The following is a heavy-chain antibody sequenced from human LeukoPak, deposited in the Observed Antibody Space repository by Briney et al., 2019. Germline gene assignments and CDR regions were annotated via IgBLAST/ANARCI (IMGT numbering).Heavy chain of an antibody. CDR2: ISSSGRT. CDR3: ARVIVDDV. Sequence: SETLSLTCTVSGGSISTDYWSWIRQPAGQGLEWIGCISSSGRTNYNPALKSRVTMSVDTSKNQFSLKLISVTAADTAVYYCARVIVDDVWGKGTTVTVSS. CDR1: GGSISTDY. D-gene: IGHD2-15*01. V-gene: IGHV4-4*07. J-gene: IGHJ6*04.